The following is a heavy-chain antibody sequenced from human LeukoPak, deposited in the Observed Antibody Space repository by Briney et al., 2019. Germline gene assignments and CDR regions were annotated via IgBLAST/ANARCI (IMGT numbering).Heavy chain of an antibody. CDR3: ARLYDILTGYPYYFDY. CDR1: AGSINSGDYY. D-gene: IGHD3-9*01. Sequence: SQTLSLTCTVSAGSINSGDYYWSWIRQHPGKGLEWIGYIFYTGSTYYNPSLKSRVSISVDTSRNQFSLKLSSVTAADTAVYYCARLYDILTGYPYYFDYWGQRTLVTVSS. CDR2: IFYTGST. J-gene: IGHJ4*02. V-gene: IGHV4-31*03.